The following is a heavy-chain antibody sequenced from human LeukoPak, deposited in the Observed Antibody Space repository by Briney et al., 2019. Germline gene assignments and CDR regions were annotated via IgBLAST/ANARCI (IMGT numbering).Heavy chain of an antibody. V-gene: IGHV3-21*01. Sequence: GGSLRLSCAASGFTFSSYSMNWVRQAPGKGLEWVSSINGDSSYIPQADSLRDRFTTSRDNAKNSLYLQMNSLRAEDTAVYYCARGGFYDSSGYYLLDAFDIWGQGTMVTVSS. CDR2: INGDSSYI. CDR1: GFTFSSYS. CDR3: ARGGFYDSSGYYLLDAFDI. D-gene: IGHD3-22*01. J-gene: IGHJ3*02.